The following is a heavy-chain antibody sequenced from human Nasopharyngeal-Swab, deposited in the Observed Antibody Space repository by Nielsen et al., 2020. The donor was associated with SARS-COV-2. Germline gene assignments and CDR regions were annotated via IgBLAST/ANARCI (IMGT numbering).Heavy chain of an antibody. D-gene: IGHD3-10*01. CDR3: ARSSGFRDGTFDI. CDR1: GGSISSDY. J-gene: IGHJ3*02. V-gene: IGHV4-59*01. CDR2: MYYGGST. Sequence: SETLSLTCNVSGGSISSDYWSWIRQPPGKGMEWIGYMYYGGSTHHNPSLNSRVTTSVDTSKNQFSLKLNSVTAADTAVYYCARSSGFRDGTFDIWGQGTMVTVSS.